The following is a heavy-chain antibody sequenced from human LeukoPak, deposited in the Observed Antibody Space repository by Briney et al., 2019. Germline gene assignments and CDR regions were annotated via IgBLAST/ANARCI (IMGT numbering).Heavy chain of an antibody. J-gene: IGHJ5*02. Sequence: SETLSLTCTVSGGSISSYYWSWIRQPAGKGLEWIGRIYTSGSTNYNPSLKSRVTMSVDTSKNQFSLKLSSVTAADTAVYYCARDIKPGGGFIWFDPWGQGTLVTVSS. CDR2: IYTSGST. CDR3: ARDIKPGGGFIWFDP. D-gene: IGHD3-16*01. CDR1: GGSISSYY. V-gene: IGHV4-4*07.